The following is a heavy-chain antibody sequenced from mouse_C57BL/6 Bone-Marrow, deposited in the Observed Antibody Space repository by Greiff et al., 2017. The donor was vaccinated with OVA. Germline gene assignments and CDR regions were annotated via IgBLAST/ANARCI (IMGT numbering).Heavy chain of an antibody. CDR2: ISSGSSTI. J-gene: IGHJ1*03. CDR3: ARRIYYGYDEYFDV. CDR1: GFTFSDYG. Sequence: EVKLVESGGGLVKPGGSLKLSCAASGFTFSDYGMHWVRQAPEKGLEWVAYISSGSSTIYYADTVKGRFTISRDNAKNTLFLQMTSLRSEDTAMYYCARRIYYGYDEYFDVWGTGTTVTVSS. D-gene: IGHD2-2*01. V-gene: IGHV5-17*01.